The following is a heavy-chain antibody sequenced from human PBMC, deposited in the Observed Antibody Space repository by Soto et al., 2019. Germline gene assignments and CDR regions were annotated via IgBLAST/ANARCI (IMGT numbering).Heavy chain of an antibody. CDR2: ISYSGRT. CDR1: GASIITDNYF. V-gene: IGHV4-39*01. D-gene: IGHD4-17*01. Sequence: PSETLSLTCTVSGASIITDNYFCCCMRQSPRRGLELIGSISYSGRTYDNPSLQSRVTISIDASKNQFSLKLTSVTTADTAVYYCARRRASDYGGNHHPYYFDRWGQGALVTVSS. J-gene: IGHJ4*02. CDR3: ARRRASDYGGNHHPYYFDR.